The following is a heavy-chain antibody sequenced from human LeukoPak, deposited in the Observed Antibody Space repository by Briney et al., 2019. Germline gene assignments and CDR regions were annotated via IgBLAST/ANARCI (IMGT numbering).Heavy chain of an antibody. V-gene: IGHV4-59*01. CDR1: GGSISSYY. CDR2: VYYIGTT. D-gene: IGHD6-6*01. CDR3: AKNTSSSPWFDP. Sequence: SSETPSLTCTVSGGSISSYYWSWIRQPPGKGLEWIGNVYYIGTTSYNSSLKSRVTISVDTSKNQFSLEVTSVTAADTAVYYCAKNTSSSPWFDPWGQGTLVTVSS. J-gene: IGHJ5*02.